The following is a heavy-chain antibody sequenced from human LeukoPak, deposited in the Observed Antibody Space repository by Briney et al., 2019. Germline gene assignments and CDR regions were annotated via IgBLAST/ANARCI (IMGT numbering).Heavy chain of an antibody. J-gene: IGHJ4*02. Sequence: TGGSLRLSCAASGFTFSGYAMSWIRQAPGKGLEWVSTIGSDSSYTYYTDSVKGRFTNSRDNSENTVYLQMNSLRVDDTAVYYCADPGAQADFWGLGTLVPVSS. CDR2: IGSDSSYT. V-gene: IGHV3-23*01. CDR1: GFTFSGYA. CDR3: ADPGAQADF. D-gene: IGHD7-27*01.